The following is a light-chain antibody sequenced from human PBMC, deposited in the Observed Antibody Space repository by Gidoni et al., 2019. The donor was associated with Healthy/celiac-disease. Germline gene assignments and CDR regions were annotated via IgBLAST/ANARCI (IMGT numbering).Light chain of an antibody. J-gene: IGLJ3*02. CDR3: NSRDSSGNHLV. CDR2: GKN. CDR1: SLRSDY. Sequence: SSELTQDPAVSVALGQTVRITCQGDSLRSDYARCYQQKPGQAPVLVIYGKNKRPSGIPDRFSGSSSGNTASLTITGAQAEDEADYYCNSRDSSGNHLVFGGGTKLTVL. V-gene: IGLV3-19*01.